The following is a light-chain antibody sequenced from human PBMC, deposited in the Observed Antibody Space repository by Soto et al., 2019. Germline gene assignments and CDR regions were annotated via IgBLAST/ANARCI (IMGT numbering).Light chain of an antibody. Sequence: DIQMTQSPSSLSASVGDRVTITCRARHSFSSFLNWYQQKRGKPPTLLIYGAFNLRSGVPSMFADSGGGAEFRLTISSLQPGDFVTYYCQQTYSPPFTFGQGTSLEL. CDR1: HSFSSF. CDR3: QQTYSPPFT. CDR2: GAF. V-gene: IGKV1-39*01. J-gene: IGKJ2*01.